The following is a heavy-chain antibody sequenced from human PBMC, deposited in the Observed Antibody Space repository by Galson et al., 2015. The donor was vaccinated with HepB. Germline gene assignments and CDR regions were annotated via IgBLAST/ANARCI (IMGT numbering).Heavy chain of an antibody. CDR2: ISYDGSNK. V-gene: IGHV3-30*18. CDR3: AKVGGVAADYYYYGMDV. D-gene: IGHD3-16*01. CDR1: GFTFSSYG. Sequence: SLRLSCAASGFTFSSYGMHWVRQAPGKGLEWVAVISYDGSNKYYADSVKGRFTISRDNSKNTLYLQMNSLRAEDTAVYYCAKVGGVAADYYYYGMDVWGQGTTVTVSS. J-gene: IGHJ6*02.